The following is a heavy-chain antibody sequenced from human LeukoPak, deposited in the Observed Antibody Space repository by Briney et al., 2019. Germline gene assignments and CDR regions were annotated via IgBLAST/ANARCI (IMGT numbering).Heavy chain of an antibody. CDR3: ARDSAYCGGDCYSFDY. Sequence: GGSLRLSCAASGFTFSDYSMNWVRQAPGKGLEWVSRINTDGSSTNYADSVKGRFTISRDNAKNTLYLQMNSLRAEDTAVYYCARDSAYCGGDCYSFDYWGQGTLVTVSS. CDR1: GFTFSDYS. CDR2: INTDGSST. D-gene: IGHD2-21*02. V-gene: IGHV3-74*01. J-gene: IGHJ4*02.